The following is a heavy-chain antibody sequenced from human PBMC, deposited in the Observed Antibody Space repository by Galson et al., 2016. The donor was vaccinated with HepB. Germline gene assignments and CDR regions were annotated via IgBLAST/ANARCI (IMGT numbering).Heavy chain of an antibody. CDR3: ARGGASDASGY. V-gene: IGHV3-53*01. Sequence: LEWVSLIYSGGGTSFADSVKGRFTISRDNSKNTLYLQMNSLRAEDTAVYYCARGGASDASGYWGQGTLVTVSS. J-gene: IGHJ4*02. CDR2: IYSGGGT. D-gene: IGHD2-21*02.